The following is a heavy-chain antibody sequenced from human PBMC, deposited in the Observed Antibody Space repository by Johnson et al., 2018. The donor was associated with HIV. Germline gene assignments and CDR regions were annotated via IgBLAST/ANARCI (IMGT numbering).Heavy chain of an antibody. J-gene: IGHJ3*02. CDR1: GFPFSSYG. CDR3: AREWVNGAFDI. D-gene: IGHD1-1*01. V-gene: IGHV3-30*03. CDR2: ISYDGSNK. Sequence: QVQLVESGGGVVQPGRSLRLSCAASGFPFSSYGMHWVRQAPGKGLEWVAVISYDGSNKYYADSVKGRFTISRDNAQNSMYLQMNSLRDEDTAIYYCAREWVNGAFDIWGQGTMVTVSS.